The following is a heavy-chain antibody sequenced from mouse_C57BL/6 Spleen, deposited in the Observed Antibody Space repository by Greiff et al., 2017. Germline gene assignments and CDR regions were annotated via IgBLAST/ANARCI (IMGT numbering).Heavy chain of an antibody. CDR2: IDPSDSYT. D-gene: IGHD2-3*01. CDR1: GYTFTSYW. J-gene: IGHJ3*01. CDR3: APSYDGYYPFAY. V-gene: IGHV1-69*01. Sequence: QVQLKQPGAELVMPGASVKLSCKASGYTFTSYWMHWVKQRPGQGLEWIGEIDPSDSYTNYNQKFKGKSTLTVDKSSSTAYMQLSSLTSEDSAVYYCAPSYDGYYPFAYWGQGTLVTVSA.